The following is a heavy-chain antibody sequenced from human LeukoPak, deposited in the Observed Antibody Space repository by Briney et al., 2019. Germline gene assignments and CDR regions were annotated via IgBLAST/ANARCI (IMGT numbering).Heavy chain of an antibody. CDR3: ARGVGLRGVPY. Sequence: GGSLRLSCAASGFTFSSYAMSWVRQAPGKGLEWVSAISGSGGTTYYADSVKGRFTISRDNAKNSLYLQMDSLRAEDTAVYYCARGVGLRGVPYWGQGTLVTVSS. CDR2: ISGSGGTT. J-gene: IGHJ4*02. CDR1: GFTFSSYA. V-gene: IGHV3-23*01. D-gene: IGHD3-10*01.